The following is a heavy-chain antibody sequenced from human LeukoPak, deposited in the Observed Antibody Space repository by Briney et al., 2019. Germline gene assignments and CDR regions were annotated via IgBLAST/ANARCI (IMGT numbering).Heavy chain of an antibody. V-gene: IGHV1-46*01. J-gene: IGHJ3*02. CDR3: AGEGDGGAFDM. CDR2: IMPSGGNT. Sequence: ASVKVSCKASGYTFTGYYIHWVRQAPGQGLEWMGIIMPSGGNTIYAQKFQDRVTLTRDPSTRIVYLELSSLTSEDTAFYYCAGEGDGGAFDMWGQGTMVTVSS. CDR1: GYTFTGYY.